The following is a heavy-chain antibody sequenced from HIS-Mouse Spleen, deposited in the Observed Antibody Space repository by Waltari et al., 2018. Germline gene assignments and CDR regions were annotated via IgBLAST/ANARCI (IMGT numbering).Heavy chain of an antibody. CDR2: IYYSGST. Sequence: QLQLQESGPGLVKPSETLSLTCTVSGGPISSSRYYWGWIRQPPGKGLEWIGSIYYSGSTYYNPSLKSRVTISVDTSKNQFSLKLSSVTAADTAVYYCARGRRYYGSGSYGSFDYWGQGTLVTVSS. CDR1: GGPISSSRYY. V-gene: IGHV4-39*07. CDR3: ARGRRYYGSGSYGSFDY. J-gene: IGHJ4*02. D-gene: IGHD3-10*01.